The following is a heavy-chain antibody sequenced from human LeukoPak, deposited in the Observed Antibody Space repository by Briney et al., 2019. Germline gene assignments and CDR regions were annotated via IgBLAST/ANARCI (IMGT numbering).Heavy chain of an antibody. J-gene: IGHJ2*01. CDR2: IYPNGIT. CDR1: GGSIFSYY. D-gene: IGHD3-22*01. Sequence: SSETPSLTCTVSGGSIFSYYWNWIRQPPGKGLEWIGYIYPNGITNYSPSLRIRGSISIATSKNQFSLSLTSVTAADTAIYYCARRAYYDSSGYSPTSGYFDLWGRGTLVTVSS. V-gene: IGHV4-4*08. CDR3: ARRAYYDSSGYSPTSGYFDL.